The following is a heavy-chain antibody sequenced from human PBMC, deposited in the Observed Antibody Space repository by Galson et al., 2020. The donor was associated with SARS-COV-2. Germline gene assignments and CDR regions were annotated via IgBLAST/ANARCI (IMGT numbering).Heavy chain of an antibody. CDR1: GFTFSSYA. J-gene: IGHJ4*02. Sequence: GGSLRLSCAASGFTFSSYAMSWVRQAPGKGLEWVSVISGGGGSTYYADSVKGRLTISRDNSENTLYLQMNSLRAEDTAVYYCAKGYTWSLKGYFDYWGQGNLVTVSS. D-gene: IGHD2-2*02. CDR2: ISGGGGST. V-gene: IGHV3-23*01. CDR3: AKGYTWSLKGYFDY.